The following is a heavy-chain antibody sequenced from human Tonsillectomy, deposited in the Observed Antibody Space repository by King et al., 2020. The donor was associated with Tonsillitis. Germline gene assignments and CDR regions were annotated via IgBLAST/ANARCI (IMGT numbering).Heavy chain of an antibody. J-gene: IGHJ4*02. Sequence: VQLVESGGGVVQPQRSLRLSCAASGFIFSSYGLHWVRQTPGKGLEWVALISHDGSNEYYADSVRGRFTISRDNSKKMVYLQMNSLRAEDTAVYYCAKDSGLYDFWGGYVDYWGQGTLVTVSS. CDR2: ISHDGSNE. V-gene: IGHV3-30*18. CDR3: AKDSGLYDFWGGYVDY. CDR1: GFIFSSYG. D-gene: IGHD3/OR15-3a*01.